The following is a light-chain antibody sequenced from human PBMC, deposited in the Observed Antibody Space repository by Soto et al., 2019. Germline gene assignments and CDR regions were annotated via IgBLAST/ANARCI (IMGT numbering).Light chain of an antibody. Sequence: EIVMTQSPVTLSVSPGERATLSCRASQSVANKLAWYQQKPGQAPRLLIYGASTRATGIPARFSGSGSGTEFTLNISSLQSEDFAVYYCQQYNNWPPITFGQGTRLEIK. CDR3: QQYNNWPPIT. CDR1: QSVANK. V-gene: IGKV3D-15*01. J-gene: IGKJ5*01. CDR2: GAS.